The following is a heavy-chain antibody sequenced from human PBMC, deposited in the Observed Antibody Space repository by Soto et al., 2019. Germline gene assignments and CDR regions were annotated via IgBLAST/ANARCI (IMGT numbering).Heavy chain of an antibody. CDR1: GYTFTSYA. J-gene: IGHJ6*02. CDR2: INTYNGNT. CDR3: ARALTGYGMDV. Sequence: GASVKVSCKASGYTFTSYAMHWVRQAPGQRLEWMGWINTYNGNTEYAQKFQGRVTMTTDASTSTAYMELGSLRSDDTAIYYCARALTGYGMDVRGQGTTVTVSS. V-gene: IGHV1-3*04.